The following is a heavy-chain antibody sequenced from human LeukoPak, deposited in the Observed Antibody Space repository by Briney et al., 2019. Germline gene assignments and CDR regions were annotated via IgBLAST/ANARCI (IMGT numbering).Heavy chain of an antibody. D-gene: IGHD6-19*01. CDR1: GYTLTELS. V-gene: IGHV1-24*01. CDR3: ATGHSSGWTLDYYYGMDV. CDR2: FDPEDGET. Sequence: ASVKVSRKVSGYTLTELSMHWVRQAPGKGLEWMGGFDPEDGETIYAQKFQGRVTMTEDTSTDTAYMELSSLRSEDTAVYYCATGHSSGWTLDYYYGMDVWGQGTTVTVSS. J-gene: IGHJ6*02.